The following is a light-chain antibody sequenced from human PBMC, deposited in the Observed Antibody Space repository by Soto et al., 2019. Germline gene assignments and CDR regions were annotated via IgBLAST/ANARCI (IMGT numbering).Light chain of an antibody. CDR1: SSDVGSYNL. CDR2: EVS. V-gene: IGLV2-23*02. J-gene: IGLJ1*01. CDR3: CSYAGSSTLKV. Sequence: QSVLTQPASVSGSPGQSITISCTGTSSDVGSYNLVSWYQQYPGKAPKLMIYEVSKRPSGVSNRFSGSKSGNTASLTISGLQAEDEADYDCCSYAGSSTLKVFGTGTK.